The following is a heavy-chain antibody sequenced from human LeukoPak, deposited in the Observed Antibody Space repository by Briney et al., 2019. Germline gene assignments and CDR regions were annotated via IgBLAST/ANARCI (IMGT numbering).Heavy chain of an antibody. V-gene: IGHV3-23*01. Sequence: PGGSLRLSCAASGFTFSSYAMSWVRQAPGKGLEWVSAISGSGGSTYYADSVKGRFTISRDNSKNTLYLQMNSLRAEDTAVYYCAKDVHRVAAAGTANFDYWGQGTLVTVSS. CDR2: ISGSGGST. CDR1: GFTFSSYA. D-gene: IGHD6-13*01. J-gene: IGHJ4*02. CDR3: AKDVHRVAAAGTANFDY.